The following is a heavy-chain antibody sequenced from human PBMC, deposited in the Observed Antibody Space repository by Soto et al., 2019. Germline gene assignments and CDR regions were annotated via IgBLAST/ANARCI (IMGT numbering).Heavy chain of an antibody. Sequence: EVQLLESGGGLVQPGGSLRLSCAASGFTFSSYAIIWVRQAPGKGLEWVSTISGGGDGSYYADSVKGRFTISRENSKNPLSLQMSGLRAEDTADHYCARKGPGYLPTYCSDGGCYYAFDRWWQGKMVTVSS. CDR2: ISGGGDGS. V-gene: IGHV3-23*01. CDR3: ARKGPGYLPTYCSDGGCYYAFDR. J-gene: IGHJ3*02. D-gene: IGHD2-15*01. CDR1: GFTFSSYA.